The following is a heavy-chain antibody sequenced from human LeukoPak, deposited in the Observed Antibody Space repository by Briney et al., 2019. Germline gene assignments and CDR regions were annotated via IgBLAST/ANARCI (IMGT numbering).Heavy chain of an antibody. CDR1: GYTFSSYA. Sequence: PGGSLRLSCAASGYTFSSYAMSWVRQAPGKGLEWVSAISGSGGSTYYADSVKGRFTISRDNSKNTLYLQMNSLRAEDTAVYYCAKNPHRGVIIDAYYFDYWGQGTLVTVSS. D-gene: IGHD3-10*01. J-gene: IGHJ4*02. CDR3: AKNPHRGVIIDAYYFDY. CDR2: ISGSGGST. V-gene: IGHV3-23*01.